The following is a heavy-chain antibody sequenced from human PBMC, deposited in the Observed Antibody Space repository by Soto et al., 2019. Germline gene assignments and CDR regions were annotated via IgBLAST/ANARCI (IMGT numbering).Heavy chain of an antibody. CDR2: FDPEDGET. J-gene: IGHJ4*02. V-gene: IGHV1-24*01. CDR3: ATIIRVNYYDSSSYSLGLDY. Sequence: ASVKVSCKVSGYTLTELSMHWVRQAPGKGLEWMGGFDPEDGETIYAQKFQGRVTMTEDTSTDTAYMELSSLRSEDTAVYYCATIIRVNYYDSSSYSLGLDYWGQGTLVTVS. CDR1: GYTLTELS. D-gene: IGHD3-22*01.